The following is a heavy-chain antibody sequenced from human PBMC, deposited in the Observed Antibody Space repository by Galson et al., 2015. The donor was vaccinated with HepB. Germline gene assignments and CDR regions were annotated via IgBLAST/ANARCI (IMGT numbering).Heavy chain of an antibody. CDR1: GFTFSSYS. Sequence: SLRLSCAASGFTFSSYSMNWVRQAPGKGLEWVSSISSSSSYIYYADSVKGRFTISRDNAKNSLYLQMNSLRAEDTAVYYCARDPLSSSLYLDYYGMDVWGQGTTVTVSS. D-gene: IGHD2-8*01. CDR3: ARDPLSSSLYLDYYGMDV. CDR2: ISSSSSYI. J-gene: IGHJ6*02. V-gene: IGHV3-21*01.